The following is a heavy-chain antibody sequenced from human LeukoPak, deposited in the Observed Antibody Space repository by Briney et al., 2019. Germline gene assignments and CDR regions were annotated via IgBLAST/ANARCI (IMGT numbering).Heavy chain of an antibody. CDR3: ARPSRSSWFYYYGMDV. CDR2: INADGDKT. D-gene: IGHD6-13*01. CDR1: GYTFTSFH. V-gene: IGHV1-46*01. Sequence: ASVKVSCKASGYTFTSFHMHWVRQAPGQGLEWMGVINADGDKTTYAEKFRGRLTLTTDTSTTSVFMELSSLGSEDTAVYFCARPSRSSWFYYYGMDVWGQGTTVTVSS. J-gene: IGHJ6*02.